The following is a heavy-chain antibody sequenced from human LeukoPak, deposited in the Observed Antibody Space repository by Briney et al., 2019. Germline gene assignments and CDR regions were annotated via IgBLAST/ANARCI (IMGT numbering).Heavy chain of an antibody. J-gene: IGHJ4*02. CDR2: IYSGGST. CDR3: ARAVRGNYGDYVQSYYFDY. V-gene: IGHV3-53*01. CDR1: GFTVSSNY. D-gene: IGHD4-17*01. Sequence: GGSLRLSCAASGFTVSSNYMSWVRQAPGKGLEWVSVIYSGGSTYYADSVKGRFTISRDNSKNTLYLQMNSLRAEDTAVYYCARAVRGNYGDYVQSYYFDYWGQGTLVTVSS.